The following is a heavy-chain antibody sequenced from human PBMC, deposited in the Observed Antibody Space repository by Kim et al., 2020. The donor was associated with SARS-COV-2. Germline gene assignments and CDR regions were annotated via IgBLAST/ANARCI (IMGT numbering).Heavy chain of an antibody. CDR3: AKLESIAAAGTFWEGNGMDV. V-gene: IGHV3-23*01. CDR2: ISGSGGST. Sequence: GGSLRLSCAASGFTFSSYAMSWVRQAPGKGLEWVSAISGSGGSTYYADSVKGRFTISRDNSKNTLYLQMNSLRAEDTAVDYCAKLESIAAAGTFWEGNGMDVWRQGTTVTVSS. J-gene: IGHJ6*02. CDR1: GFTFSSYA. D-gene: IGHD6-13*01.